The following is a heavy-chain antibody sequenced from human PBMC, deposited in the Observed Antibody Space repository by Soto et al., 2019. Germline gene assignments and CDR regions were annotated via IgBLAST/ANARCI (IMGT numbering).Heavy chain of an antibody. J-gene: IGHJ4*02. V-gene: IGHV3-30*18. CDR2: ISYDGSNK. CDR3: AKDYSSGWLDY. Sequence: GGSLRLSCAASGFTFSSYGMHWVRQAPGKGLEWVAVISYDGSNKYYADSVKGRFTISRDNSKNTLYLQMNSLRAEDTAVYYCAKDYSSGWLDYWGQGTLVTVSS. CDR1: GFTFSSYG. D-gene: IGHD6-19*01.